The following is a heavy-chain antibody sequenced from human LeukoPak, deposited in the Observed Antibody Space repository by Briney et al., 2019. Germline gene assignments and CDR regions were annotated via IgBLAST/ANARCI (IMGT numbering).Heavy chain of an antibody. V-gene: IGHV4-59*02. CDR1: GGSVRGFY. CDR2: IYYSGNT. CDR3: ARAPTVTTRLRLDP. Sequence: SETLSLTCTVSGGSVRGFYWTWIRQPPGKGLEWIGYIYYSGNTNYNPSLKSRVTISVDTSKNQFSLKLSSVTAADTAVYYCARAPTVTTRLRLDPWGQGTLVTVSS. D-gene: IGHD4-17*01. J-gene: IGHJ5*02.